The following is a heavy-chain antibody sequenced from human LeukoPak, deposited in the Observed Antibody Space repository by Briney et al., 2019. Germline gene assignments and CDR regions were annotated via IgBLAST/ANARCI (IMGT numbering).Heavy chain of an antibody. D-gene: IGHD3-10*01. V-gene: IGHV4-59*11. J-gene: IGHJ4*02. CDR2: IYYSGST. CDR3: AREGKGVDS. CDR1: GGSFSSHY. Sequence: SETLSLTCTVSGGSFSSHYWSWIRQPPGKGLEWIGYIYYSGSTSHNPSLRGRVTISIDTSKSQFSLRLSSVTAADTAVYYCAREGKGVDSWGQGTLVTVSS.